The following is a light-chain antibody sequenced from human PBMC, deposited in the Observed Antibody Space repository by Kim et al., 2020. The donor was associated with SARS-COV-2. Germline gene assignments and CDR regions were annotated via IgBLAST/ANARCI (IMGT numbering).Light chain of an antibody. V-gene: IGKV1-27*01. CDR1: QGISSY. J-gene: IGKJ1*01. CDR2: AAS. Sequence: ASVGDRVTITCRASQGISSYLAWYQQKAGKGPKSLIYAASALQTGVPSRFSGSGSGTDFTLTISSLQPEDVATYYCQRYNSFPWTFGQGTKVDIK. CDR3: QRYNSFPWT.